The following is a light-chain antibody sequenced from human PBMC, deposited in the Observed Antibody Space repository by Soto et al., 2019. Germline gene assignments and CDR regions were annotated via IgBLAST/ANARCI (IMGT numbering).Light chain of an antibody. Sequence: EIVLTQSPATLSLSPGERATLSCRASQSVGTFFAWYPQKPGQAPRLLIYDASNRATGVPARFSGGGSETDFTLTISSLEPEDFAVYYCQQCNSWPQWTFGQGTKVEI. J-gene: IGKJ1*01. CDR1: QSVGTF. CDR3: QQCNSWPQWT. CDR2: DAS. V-gene: IGKV3-11*01.